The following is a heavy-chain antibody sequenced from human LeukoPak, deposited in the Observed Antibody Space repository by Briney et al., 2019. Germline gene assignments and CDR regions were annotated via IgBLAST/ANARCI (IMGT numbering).Heavy chain of an antibody. Sequence: ASETLSLTCTVSGVSISSSNSYWSWIRQPPGKGLEWIGEINHSGSTNYNPSLKSRVTISVDTSKNQFSLKLSSVTAADTAVYYCARARGKRREYTAMVTYYYYYYMDVWGKGTTVTVSS. D-gene: IGHD5-18*01. CDR3: ARARGKRREYTAMVTYYYYYYMDV. V-gene: IGHV4-39*07. CDR1: GVSISSSNSY. J-gene: IGHJ6*03. CDR2: INHSGST.